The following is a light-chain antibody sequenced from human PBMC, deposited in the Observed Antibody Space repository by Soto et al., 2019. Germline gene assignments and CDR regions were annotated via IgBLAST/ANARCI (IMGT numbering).Light chain of an antibody. CDR2: KAS. Sequence: DIQMTQSPSTLSASVGDRFTITCRASQSISNWLAWHQQKPGKAPKLLIYKASSLESGVPSRFSGSGSGTEFTLTISSLQPDDFATYYCQQYNSFRAFGQGTKVDI. V-gene: IGKV1-5*03. CDR3: QQYNSFRA. CDR1: QSISNW. J-gene: IGKJ1*01.